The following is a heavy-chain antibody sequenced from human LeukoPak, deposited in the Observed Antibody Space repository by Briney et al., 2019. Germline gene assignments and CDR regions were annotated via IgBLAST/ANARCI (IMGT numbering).Heavy chain of an antibody. CDR1: GYTFTTYY. CDR2: INPGGDST. Sequence: ASVKVSCKASGYTFTTYYMHWVRQAPGQGLEWMGIINPGGDSTTYAQKFQGRVTMTRDTSTSTVYMELSRLRSEDTAVYYCARSVIGGAATIWGYWGQGTQVTVSS. V-gene: IGHV1-46*01. D-gene: IGHD2-15*01. CDR3: ARSVIGGAATIWGY. J-gene: IGHJ4*02.